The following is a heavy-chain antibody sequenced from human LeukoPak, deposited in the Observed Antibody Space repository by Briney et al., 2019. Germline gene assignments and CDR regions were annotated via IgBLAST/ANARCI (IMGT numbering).Heavy chain of an antibody. J-gene: IGHJ4*02. CDR3: ARDKGYYDSSPLDY. Sequence: SETLSLTCTVSGDSFSRYYWSWIRQPPGRGLEWIGYIYYTGGTDYNPSLKSRVTISWDTSKNQFSLKLRSVTAADTAVYYCARDKGYYDSSPLDYWGQGTLVTVSS. CDR2: IYYTGGT. D-gene: IGHD3-22*01. CDR1: GDSFSRYY. V-gene: IGHV4-59*12.